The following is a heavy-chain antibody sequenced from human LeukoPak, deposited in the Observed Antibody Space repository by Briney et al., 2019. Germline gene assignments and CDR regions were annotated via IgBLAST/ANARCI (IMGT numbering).Heavy chain of an antibody. CDR3: TGNYYGSGSYADFDY. V-gene: IGHV3-73*01. CDR1: GFTFSGSA. Sequence: GGSLRLSCAASGFTFSGSALHWVRQASGKGLEWVGRIRSTANGYATAYAASGKGRFTRYREESKNKAYLQMDSLKTEDTAVYYCTGNYYGSGSYADFDYWGQGTLVTVSS. D-gene: IGHD3-10*01. CDR2: IRSTANGYAT. J-gene: IGHJ4*02.